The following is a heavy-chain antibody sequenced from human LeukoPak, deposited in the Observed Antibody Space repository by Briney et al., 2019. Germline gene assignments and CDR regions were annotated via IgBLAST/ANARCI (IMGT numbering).Heavy chain of an antibody. CDR3: AKDLGNGGDHFDY. CDR1: GFTFSNYW. Sequence: GGSLRLSCEGSGFTFSNYWMTWVRQAPGKGLEWVAFIRYDGSNKYYADSVKGRFTISRDNSKNTLYLQMNSLRAEDTAVYYCAKDLGNGGDHFDYWGQGTLVTVSS. D-gene: IGHD7-27*01. CDR2: IRYDGSNK. V-gene: IGHV3-30*02. J-gene: IGHJ4*02.